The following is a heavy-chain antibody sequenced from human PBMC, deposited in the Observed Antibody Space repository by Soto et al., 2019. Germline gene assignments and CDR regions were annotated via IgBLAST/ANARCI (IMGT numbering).Heavy chain of an antibody. D-gene: IGHD3-9*01. Sequence: GGSLRLSCAASGFTFSGSAMHWVRQASGKGLEWVGRIRSKANSYATAYAASVKGRSTISRDDSKNTAYLQMNSLKTEDTAVYYCTRSFYDILTGYYYYYGMDVWGQGATVTVSS. CDR2: IRSKANSYAT. CDR1: GFTFSGSA. V-gene: IGHV3-73*01. J-gene: IGHJ6*02. CDR3: TRSFYDILTGYYYYYGMDV.